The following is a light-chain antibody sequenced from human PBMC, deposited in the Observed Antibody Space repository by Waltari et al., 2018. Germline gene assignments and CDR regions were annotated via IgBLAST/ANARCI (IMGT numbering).Light chain of an antibody. J-gene: IGKJ1*01. CDR3: QPYNNWPPGT. V-gene: IGKV3-15*01. CDR1: QSIGRS. Sequence: TVVTQSPATLSMSPGERATLSCRTSQSIGRSLAWYQQRPGQAPRLLIYRASTRATGIPDRFKGSGSGTEFTLTISSLQAEDIAVYYCQPYNNWPPGTFGQGTKVEI. CDR2: RAS.